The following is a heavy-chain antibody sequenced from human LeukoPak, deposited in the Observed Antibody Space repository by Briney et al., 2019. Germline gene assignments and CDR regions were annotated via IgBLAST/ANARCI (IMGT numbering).Heavy chain of an antibody. CDR1: GGTFSSYA. CDR3: ARDAHSTGYSSSWYVLCY. J-gene: IGHJ4*02. D-gene: IGHD6-13*01. V-gene: IGHV1-69*13. CDR2: ITPIFGTA. Sequence: SVKVSCKASGGTFSSYAISWVRQAPGQGLEWMGGITPIFGTANYAQKFQGRVTITADESTSTAYMELSSLRSEDTAVYYCARDAHSTGYSSSWYVLCYWGQGTLVTVSS.